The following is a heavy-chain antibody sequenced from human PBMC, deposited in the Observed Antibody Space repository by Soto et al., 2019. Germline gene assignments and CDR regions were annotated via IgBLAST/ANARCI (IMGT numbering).Heavy chain of an antibody. CDR1: GGSMSSSSYY. V-gene: IGHV4-39*01. CDR2: ISYIGST. Sequence: SETLSLTCTASGGSMSSSSYYWGWIRQPPGKGLEWIGLISYIGSTYYNPSLKSRVTISVDTSKSHFSLKLTSVTAADTAVYYCARLICSGWPHNWFDPWGQGTLVTVSS. J-gene: IGHJ5*02. D-gene: IGHD6-19*01. CDR3: ARLICSGWPHNWFDP.